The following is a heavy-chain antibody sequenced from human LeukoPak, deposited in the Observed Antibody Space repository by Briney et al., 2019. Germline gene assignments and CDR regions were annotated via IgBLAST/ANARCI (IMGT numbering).Heavy chain of an antibody. D-gene: IGHD3-22*01. CDR1: GGSISSSSYY. Sequence: PSETLSLTCTVSGGSISSSSYYWGWIRQPPGKGLEWIGRFYISGSTNYNPSLKSRVTMSVDSSKNQFSLKLSSVTAADTAVYYCARDRYYYDSSGSAFDIWGQGTMVTVSS. CDR2: FYISGST. J-gene: IGHJ3*02. V-gene: IGHV4-39*07. CDR3: ARDRYYYDSSGSAFDI.